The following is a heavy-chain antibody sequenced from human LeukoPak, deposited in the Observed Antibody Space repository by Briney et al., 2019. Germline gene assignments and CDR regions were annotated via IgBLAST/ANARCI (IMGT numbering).Heavy chain of an antibody. V-gene: IGHV3-48*03. CDR1: GFTFSSYE. D-gene: IGHD1-1*01. CDR3: ARIHNLGILAHFDY. Sequence: TGGSLRLSCAASGFTFSSYEMNWVRQAPGKGLEWVLYINSGGSTLYYADSVKGRFTISRDNAKNSLYLQMNSLRAEDTAVYYCARIHNLGILAHFDYWGQGTLVTVSS. J-gene: IGHJ4*02. CDR2: INSGGSTL.